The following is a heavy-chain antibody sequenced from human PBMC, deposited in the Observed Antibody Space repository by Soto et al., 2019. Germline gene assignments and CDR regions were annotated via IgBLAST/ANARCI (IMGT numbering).Heavy chain of an antibody. CDR1: GYTFTSYA. CDR3: ARDLFPSNYYYYGMDV. V-gene: IGHV1-3*01. J-gene: IGHJ6*02. CDR2: INAGNGNT. Sequence: ASVKVSWKASGYTFTSYAMHWVRQAPGQRLEWMGWINAGNGNTKYSQKFQGRFTISRDNAKNSLYLQMNSLRAEDTAVYYCARDLFPSNYYYYGMDVWGQGTTVTVSS.